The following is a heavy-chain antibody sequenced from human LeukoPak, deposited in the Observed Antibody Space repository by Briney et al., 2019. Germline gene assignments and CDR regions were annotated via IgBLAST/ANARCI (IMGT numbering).Heavy chain of an antibody. V-gene: IGHV4-34*01. J-gene: IGHJ3*02. CDR1: GGSFSGYH. Sequence: PSETLSLTCAVYGGSFSGYHWSWIRQPPGKGLEWIGEINHSGSTNYNPSLKSRVTISVDTSKNQFSLKLSSVTAADTAVYYCAREQTQRNAFDIWGQGTMVTVSS. CDR2: INHSGST. D-gene: IGHD1/OR15-1a*01. CDR3: AREQTQRNAFDI.